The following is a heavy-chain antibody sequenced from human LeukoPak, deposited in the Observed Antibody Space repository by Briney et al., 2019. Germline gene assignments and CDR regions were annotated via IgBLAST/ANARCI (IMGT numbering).Heavy chain of an antibody. J-gene: IGHJ4*02. CDR2: VGYDETNK. CDR1: GFTFSNHG. Sequence: GGSLRLSCAASGFTFSNHGMHWVRQAPGKGLEWVAFVGYDETNKYYADSVKGQFTISRDNSRNTLYLQMNNLRADETAVYYCAKDLGKYSTSWSDYWGQGTLVIVSS. CDR3: AKDLGKYSTSWSDY. V-gene: IGHV3-30*02. D-gene: IGHD6-13*01.